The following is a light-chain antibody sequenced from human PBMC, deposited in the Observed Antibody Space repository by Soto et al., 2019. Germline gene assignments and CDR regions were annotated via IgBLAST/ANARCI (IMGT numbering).Light chain of an antibody. J-gene: IGKJ2*01. Sequence: ESMLTQSPGTLSLSPGERATLSFRASQSVITRYLAWYQQKPGQAPRLLIYGASIRATGIPDRFSGSGSGKDFTLTISRLEPEDFAVYYCHQFGSSPPAFTFGQGTKLEI. V-gene: IGKV3-20*01. CDR1: QSVITRY. CDR2: GAS. CDR3: HQFGSSPPAFT.